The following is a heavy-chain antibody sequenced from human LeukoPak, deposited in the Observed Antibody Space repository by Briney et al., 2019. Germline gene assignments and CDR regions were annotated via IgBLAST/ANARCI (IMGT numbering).Heavy chain of an antibody. V-gene: IGHV1-69*13. CDR2: IVPIFGTA. J-gene: IGHJ5*02. CDR1: GGTFSSYS. Sequence: SVRVSCKASGGTFSSYSISWVRQAPGQGLEWMGGIVPIFGTADYAQTFQGRVTITADESTSTAYMELSSLRSEDTAVYYCARDRAAAGLNNWFDPWGQGTRVTVSS. D-gene: IGHD6-13*01. CDR3: ARDRAAAGLNNWFDP.